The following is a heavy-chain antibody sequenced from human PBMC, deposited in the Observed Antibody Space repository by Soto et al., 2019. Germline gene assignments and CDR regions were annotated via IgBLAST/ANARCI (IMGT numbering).Heavy chain of an antibody. D-gene: IGHD3-3*01. J-gene: IGHJ4*02. V-gene: IGHV3-11*01. Sequence: GGSLRLSCTASGFTFSENYMSWIRQAPGKGLEWVSYISSTSSTIFYADSVKGRFSISRDNAQNSLYLQMSSLRAEDTAVYFCARDAPHYDFWSGYPAHYFDYWGQGIQVTVSS. CDR3: ARDAPHYDFWSGYPAHYFDY. CDR2: ISSTSSTI. CDR1: GFTFSENY.